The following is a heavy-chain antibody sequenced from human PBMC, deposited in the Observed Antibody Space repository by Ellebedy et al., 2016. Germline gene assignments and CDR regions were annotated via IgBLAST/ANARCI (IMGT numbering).Heavy chain of an antibody. CDR1: GYTLTANF. Sequence: SXXASGYTLTANFIHWVRQAPGKGLEWVSFIGGDSSSKHYADSVKGRFTISRDNAKNSLYLQMNSLRDEDTAFYYCARDGSSGSFDYWGQGTLVTVSS. J-gene: IGHJ4*02. D-gene: IGHD7-27*01. CDR2: IGGDSSSK. CDR3: ARDGSSGSFDY. V-gene: IGHV3-48*02.